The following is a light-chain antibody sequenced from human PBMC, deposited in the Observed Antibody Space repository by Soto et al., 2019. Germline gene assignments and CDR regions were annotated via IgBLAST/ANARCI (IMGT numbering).Light chain of an antibody. Sequence: QSVLTQPPSVSGSPGQSVTISCTGTSSDIGSYNRVSWYQQPPGAAPKLMIYEVSDRPSGVPDRFSGSKSGNTASLTISGLQAEDEAAYYCSSYTSSSTNWIFGGGTKLTVL. CDR2: EVS. CDR1: SSDIGSYNR. CDR3: SSYTSSSTNWI. V-gene: IGLV2-18*02. J-gene: IGLJ3*02.